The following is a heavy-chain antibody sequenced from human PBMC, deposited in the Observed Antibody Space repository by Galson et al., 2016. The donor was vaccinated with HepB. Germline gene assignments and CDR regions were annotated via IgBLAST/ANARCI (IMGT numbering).Heavy chain of an antibody. CDR1: GGSISSSNYY. D-gene: IGHD3-3*01. Sequence: SETLSLTCTVSGGSISSSNYYWGWIRQPPGKGLEWIGSIYYSGSANYNPSFKSRLTLAVDTSKNKFSLDLRAVTAADTAVYYCARHDSTISGVAVYYFNYRGLGTLVTVSS. V-gene: IGHV4-39*01. J-gene: IGHJ4*02. CDR3: ARHDSTISGVAVYYFNY. CDR2: IYYSGSA.